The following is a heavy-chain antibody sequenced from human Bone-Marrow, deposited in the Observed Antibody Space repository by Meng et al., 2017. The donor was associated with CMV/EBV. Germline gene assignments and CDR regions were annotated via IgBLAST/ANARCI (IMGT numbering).Heavy chain of an antibody. Sequence: VYHVSLTGYYWSWVRQPPGKGLEWIGEINHRAATNYNPSLKSRVTMSVDTSKNHFSLSLTSVTAADTAVYYCARTIRASRAGWFDPWGQGTLVTVSS. V-gene: IGHV4-34*01. J-gene: IGHJ5*02. CDR3: ARTIRASRAGWFDP. CDR1: HVSLTGYY. CDR2: INHRAAT. D-gene: IGHD4/OR15-4a*01.